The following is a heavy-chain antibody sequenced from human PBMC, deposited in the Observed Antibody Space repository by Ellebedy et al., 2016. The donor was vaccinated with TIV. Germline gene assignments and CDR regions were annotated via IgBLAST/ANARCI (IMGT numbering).Heavy chain of an antibody. CDR3: ARDPNSPGDTGYGDY. J-gene: IGHJ4*02. Sequence: GESLKISCAASGFTFSTYWMSWVRQAPGKGLEWVANMNQVGSEQYYVDSVKGRFTISRDNAKRSLYLQMNSLRAEDTAVYYCARDPNSPGDTGYGDYWGQGTLVTVSS. D-gene: IGHD5-12*01. CDR2: MNQVGSEQ. V-gene: IGHV3-7*03. CDR1: GFTFSTYW.